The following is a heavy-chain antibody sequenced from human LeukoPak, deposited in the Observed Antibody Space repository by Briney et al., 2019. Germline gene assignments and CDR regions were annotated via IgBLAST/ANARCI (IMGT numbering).Heavy chain of an antibody. CDR2: ISYDGSNK. V-gene: IGHV3-30-3*01. CDR1: GFTFSSYA. CDR3: ARDRWVYCSSTSCYRFDY. Sequence: PGGSLRLSCAASGFTFSSYAMHWVRQAPGKGLEWVAVISYDGSNKYYADSVKGGFTISRDNSKNTLYLQMNSLRAEDTAVYYCARDRWVYCSSTSCYRFDYWGQGTLVTVSS. D-gene: IGHD2-2*01. J-gene: IGHJ4*02.